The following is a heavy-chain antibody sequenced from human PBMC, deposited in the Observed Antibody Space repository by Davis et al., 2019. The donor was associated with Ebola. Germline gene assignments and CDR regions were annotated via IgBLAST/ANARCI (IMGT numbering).Heavy chain of an antibody. CDR1: GFTFSSHG. D-gene: IGHD2-2*01. V-gene: IGHV3-30*03. J-gene: IGHJ6*02. CDR3: ARDRVGYCSSTSCFYYGMDV. CDR2: ISYDGSNK. Sequence: GGSLRLSCAASGFTFSSHGMHWVRQAPGKGLEWVAVISYDGSNKYYADSVKGRFTISRDNSKNTLYLQMNSLRAEDTAVYYCARDRVGYCSSTSCFYYGMDVWGQGTTVTVSS.